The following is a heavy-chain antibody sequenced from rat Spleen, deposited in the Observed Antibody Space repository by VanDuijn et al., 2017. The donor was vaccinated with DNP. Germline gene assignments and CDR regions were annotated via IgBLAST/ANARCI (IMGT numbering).Heavy chain of an antibody. J-gene: IGHJ2*01. CDR3: ARRTSDWFPDY. CDR1: GFTFSDYY. V-gene: IGHV5-25*01. D-gene: IGHD1-6*01. CDR2: MSPSGGNA. Sequence: EVQLVETGGGLVQPGRSLKLSCAGSGFTFSDYYMAWVRQTPTKGLDWVASMSPSGGNANYRDSVKGRFTVSRDNAKSSLYLQMDSLRSEDTATYYCARRTSDWFPDYWGQGVMVTVSS.